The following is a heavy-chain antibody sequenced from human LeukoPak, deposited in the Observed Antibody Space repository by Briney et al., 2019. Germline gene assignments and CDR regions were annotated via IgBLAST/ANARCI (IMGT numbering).Heavy chain of an antibody. Sequence: SETLSLTCTVSGGSISSYYWSWIRQPPGKGLEWIGYMYYSGSTNYNPSLKSRVTIMVDASKNQFSLKLSSVTAADKAVYYCARQNYDFWSGPRGHYFDYWGQGTLVTVSS. CDR3: ARQNYDFWSGPRGHYFDY. CDR2: MYYSGST. V-gene: IGHV4-59*08. CDR1: GGSISSYY. J-gene: IGHJ4*02. D-gene: IGHD3-3*01.